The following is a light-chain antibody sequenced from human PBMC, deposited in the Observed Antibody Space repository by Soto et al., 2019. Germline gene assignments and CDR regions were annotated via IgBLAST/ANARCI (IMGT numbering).Light chain of an antibody. CDR3: QSYDSSLSGSV. J-gene: IGLJ2*01. CDR2: GNN. V-gene: IGLV1-40*01. CDR1: SSNIGAAYD. Sequence: QSVLTQPPSVSGAPGQRVTISCTGGSSNIGAAYDVHWYQHLPGTAPKLLIYGNNNRPSGVPDRFSGSKSGTSASLAITGLQAEDEADYYCQSYDSSLSGSVFGGGTQLTVL.